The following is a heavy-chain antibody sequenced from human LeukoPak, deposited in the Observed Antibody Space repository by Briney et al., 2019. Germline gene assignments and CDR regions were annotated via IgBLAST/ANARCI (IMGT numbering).Heavy chain of an antibody. D-gene: IGHD1-26*01. J-gene: IGHJ4*02. CDR1: GFTFSSYA. CDR2: ISYDGSNK. CDR3: ARDPTYYLRYGYFDS. V-gene: IGHV3-30-3*01. Sequence: PGGSLRLSCAASGFTFSSYAMHWVRQAPGKGLEWVAVISYDGSNKYYADSVKGRFTISRDNSKNTLYLQMNSLRAEDTAVYYCARDPTYYLRYGYFDSWGQGTLVTVSS.